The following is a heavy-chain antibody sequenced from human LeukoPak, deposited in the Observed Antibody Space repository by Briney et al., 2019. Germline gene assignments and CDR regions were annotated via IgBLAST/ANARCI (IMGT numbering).Heavy chain of an antibody. J-gene: IGHJ3*02. V-gene: IGHV3-30*04. CDR1: GFTFSSYA. D-gene: IGHD6-13*01. CDR2: ISYDGSNK. Sequence: PGGSLRLSCAASGFTFSSYAMHWVRQAPGKGLNGVPVISYDGSNKYYADSVKGRFTISRDNSKNTLYLQMNSLRAEDTAVYYCARVWSSSWYSSVARAFDIWGQGTMVTVSS. CDR3: ARVWSSSWYSSVARAFDI.